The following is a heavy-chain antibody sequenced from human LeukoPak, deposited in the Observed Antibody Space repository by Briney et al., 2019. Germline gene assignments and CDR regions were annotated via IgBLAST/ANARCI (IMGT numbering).Heavy chain of an antibody. D-gene: IGHD3-9*01. J-gene: IGHJ4*02. CDR1: GFTFNSYW. CDR2: INQGGSEK. V-gene: IGHV3-7*01. CDR3: ARDFGTTGYDLYDY. Sequence: GGSLRLSCAASGFTFNSYWMSWVRQAPGKGLEWVANINQGGSEKHYVDSVGGRFTMSRDNAKNSLYLQMNSLRDEDTSIYYCARDFGTTGYDLYDYWGQGTLVTVSS.